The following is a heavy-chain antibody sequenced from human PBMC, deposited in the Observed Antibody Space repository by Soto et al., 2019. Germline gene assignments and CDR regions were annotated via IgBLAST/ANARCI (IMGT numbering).Heavy chain of an antibody. Sequence: EVQLLESGGGLVQPGGSRRLSCAASGFTFSSYAMSWVRQAPGKGLEWVSVISGSGDSPYYADSVKGRFTISRDNSKKSLNLEMNSLRFDDTAADYCVQGSSWYWLDYSRQGTLVTVS. CDR2: ISGSGDSP. CDR1: GFTFSSYA. D-gene: IGHD6-13*01. J-gene: IGHJ4*02. CDR3: VQGSSWYWLDY. V-gene: IGHV3-23*01.